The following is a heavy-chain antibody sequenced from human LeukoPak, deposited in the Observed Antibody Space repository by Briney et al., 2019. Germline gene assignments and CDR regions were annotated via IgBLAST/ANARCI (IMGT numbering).Heavy chain of an antibody. CDR1: GFTFSDYY. V-gene: IGHV3-66*01. CDR3: AGLVRDYFDY. J-gene: IGHJ4*02. Sequence: GGSLGLSCAASGFTFSDYYMSWIRLTPGKGLEWVSVIYSGGSTYYADSVKGRFTISRDNSKNTLYLQMNSLRAEDTAVYYCAGLVRDYFDYWGQGTLVTVSS. CDR2: IYSGGST.